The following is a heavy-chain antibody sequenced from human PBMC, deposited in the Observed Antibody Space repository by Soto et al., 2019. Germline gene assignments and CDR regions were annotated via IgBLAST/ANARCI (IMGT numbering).Heavy chain of an antibody. D-gene: IGHD1-26*01. CDR3: AHRREAPETDGDWFAP. CDR1: GFSLSTSGVG. CDR2: IFWEDDK. Sequence: QITLKESGPTLVKPTQTLTLTCTFSGFSLSTSGVGVCWILQPPGKALEWLALIFWEDDKRHSPSLKSRLTITKDTSKNQVVLTMTNMDPVDTATYYCAHRREAPETDGDWFAPWGQCTLVTVSS. J-gene: IGHJ5*02. V-gene: IGHV2-5*02.